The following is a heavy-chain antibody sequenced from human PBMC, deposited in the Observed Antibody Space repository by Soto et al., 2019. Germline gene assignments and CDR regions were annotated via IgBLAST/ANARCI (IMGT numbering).Heavy chain of an antibody. CDR2: TYYRSKWYN. V-gene: IGHV6-1*01. CDR1: GDSVSSNSAA. J-gene: IGHJ6*02. CDR3: ARDHSSGWYSPYYYGMDV. D-gene: IGHD6-19*01. Sequence: SQTLSLTCVISGDSVSSNSAAWNWIRQSPSRGLEWLGRTYYRSKWYNDYAVSVKSRITINPDTSKNQFSLQLNSVTPEDTAVYYCARDHSSGWYSPYYYGMDVWGQGTTVTVSS.